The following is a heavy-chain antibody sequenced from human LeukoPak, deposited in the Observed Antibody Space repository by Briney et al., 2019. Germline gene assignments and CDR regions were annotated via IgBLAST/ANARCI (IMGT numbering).Heavy chain of an antibody. D-gene: IGHD2-2*01. J-gene: IGHJ4*02. CDR3: AKDDHQLPHFDY. V-gene: IGHV3-30*18. Sequence: GGSLRLSCAASGFTFRTYGMHWVRQAPGKGLEWLAVISYDGSHKYYTDSVKGRFTISRDNSKNTLYLQMNSLRAEDTAVYYCAKDDHQLPHFDYWGQGTLVTVSS. CDR1: GFTFRTYG. CDR2: ISYDGSHK.